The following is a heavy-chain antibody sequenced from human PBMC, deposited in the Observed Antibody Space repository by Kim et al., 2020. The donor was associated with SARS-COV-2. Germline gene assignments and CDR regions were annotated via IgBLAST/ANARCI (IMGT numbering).Heavy chain of an antibody. V-gene: IGHV4-39*01. Sequence: SRKSRVTISVDTSKNQFSLKLSSVTAADTAVYYCASRYYDFWSGYLAFGYWGQGTLVTVSS. CDR3: ASRYYDFWSGYLAFGY. D-gene: IGHD3-3*01. J-gene: IGHJ4*02.